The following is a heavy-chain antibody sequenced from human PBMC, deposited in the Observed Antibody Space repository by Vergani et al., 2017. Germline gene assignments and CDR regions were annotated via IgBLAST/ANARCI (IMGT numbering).Heavy chain of an antibody. D-gene: IGHD1-26*01. V-gene: IGHV4-61*02. CDR2: IYTSGST. CDR1: GGPISSGSYY. CDR3: ARGRGSYGY. J-gene: IGHJ4*02. Sequence: QVQLQESGPGLVKPSQTLSLTCTVSGGPISSGSYYWSWLRQPAGKGLEWIGRIYTSGSTNYNPSLKSRVTISVDTSKNQFSLKLSSVTAADTAVYYCARGRGSYGYWGQGTLVTVSS.